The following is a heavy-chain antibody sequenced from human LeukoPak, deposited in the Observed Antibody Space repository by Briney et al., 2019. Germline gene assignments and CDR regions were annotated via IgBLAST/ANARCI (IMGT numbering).Heavy chain of an antibody. CDR1: GFTVSSNY. CDR2: IYSGGST. Sequence: PGGSLRLSCAASGFTVSSNYMSWVRQAPGKGLEWVSVIYSGGSTYYADSVKGRFTISRDNAKNMLYLQVNSLRAEDTAVYYCARDWVYKIDYWGRGTLVTVSS. D-gene: IGHD5-24*01. J-gene: IGHJ4*02. CDR3: ARDWVYKIDY. V-gene: IGHV3-53*01.